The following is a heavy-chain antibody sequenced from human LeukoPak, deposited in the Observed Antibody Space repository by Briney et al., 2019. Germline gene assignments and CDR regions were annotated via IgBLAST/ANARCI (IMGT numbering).Heavy chain of an antibody. CDR2: IYHSGST. CDR3: ARDRGYSSSWYPEGYFDL. D-gene: IGHD6-13*01. Sequence: SQTLSLTCTVSGGSISSGGYYWSWIRQPPGKGLEWIGYIYHSGSTYYNPSLKSRVTISVDTSKNQFSLKLSSVTAADTAVYYCARDRGYSSSWYPEGYFDLWGRGTLVTVSS. V-gene: IGHV4-30-2*01. J-gene: IGHJ2*01. CDR1: GGSISSGGYY.